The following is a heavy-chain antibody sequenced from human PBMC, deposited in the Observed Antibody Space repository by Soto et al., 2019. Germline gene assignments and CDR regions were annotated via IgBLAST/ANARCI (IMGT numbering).Heavy chain of an antibody. Sequence: EVQLVESGGGLVKPGGSLRLSCAASGLTFSSYSMKWVSQAPGKGLEWVSSISSGDSYIYYADSVRGRFTISRDNAENSLYRQMNSLRVEGTAVYYCVASPEGTGFMRDWGQGALVTVSS. D-gene: IGHD3-9*01. J-gene: IGHJ4*02. CDR1: GLTFSSYS. V-gene: IGHV3-21*01. CDR2: ISSGDSYI. CDR3: VASPEGTGFMRD.